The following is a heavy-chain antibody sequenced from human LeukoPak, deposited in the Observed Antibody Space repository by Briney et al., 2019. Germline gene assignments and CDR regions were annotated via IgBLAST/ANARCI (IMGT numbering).Heavy chain of an antibody. J-gene: IGHJ4*02. D-gene: IGHD2-2*02. CDR1: GGSISSGGYY. CDR2: IYYSGST. CDR3: ASGDCSSTSCYSFDY. Sequence: SQTLSLTCTVSGGSISSGGYYWSWIRQHPGKGPEWIGYIYYSGSTYYNPSLKSRVTISVDTSKNQFSLKLSSVTAADTAVYYCASGDCSSTSCYSFDYWGQGTLVTVSS. V-gene: IGHV4-31*03.